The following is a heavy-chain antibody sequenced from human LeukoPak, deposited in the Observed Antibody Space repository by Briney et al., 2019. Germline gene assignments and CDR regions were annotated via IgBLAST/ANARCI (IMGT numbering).Heavy chain of an antibody. D-gene: IGHD5-12*01. CDR2: IYYSGSN. CDR3: ARGGYSGYDLDY. J-gene: IGHJ4*02. CDR1: GGSISSGGYY. Sequence: SETLSLTCTVSGGSISSGGYYWTWIRQHPGKGLEWIGYIYYSGSNHYNPSLKSRLTISLDTSKNQFSLKLSSVTAADTAVYYCARGGYSGYDLDYWGQGTLVTVSS. V-gene: IGHV4-31*03.